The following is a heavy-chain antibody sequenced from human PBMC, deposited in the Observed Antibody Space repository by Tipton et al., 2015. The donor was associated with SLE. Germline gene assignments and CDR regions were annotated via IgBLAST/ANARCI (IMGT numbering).Heavy chain of an antibody. CDR3: ASVGSYYYYYMDV. Sequence: SLRLSCAASGFTVSSNYMSWVRQAPGKGLEWVSVIYSGGSTYYADSVKGRFTISRDNSKNTLYLQMNSLRAEDTAVYCCASVGSYYYYYMDVWGKGTTVTVSS. V-gene: IGHV3-53*01. CDR2: IYSGGST. D-gene: IGHD3-10*01. J-gene: IGHJ6*03. CDR1: GFTVSSNY.